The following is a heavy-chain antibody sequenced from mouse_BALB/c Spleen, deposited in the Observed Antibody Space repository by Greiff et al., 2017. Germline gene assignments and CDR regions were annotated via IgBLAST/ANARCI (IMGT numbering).Heavy chain of an antibody. CDR2: IYPSDSYT. CDR1: GYTFTSYW. V-gene: IGHV1-69*02. D-gene: IGHD1-1*01. Sequence: QVQLQQPGAELVRPGASVKLSCKASGYTFTSYWINWVKQRPGQGLEWIGNIYPSDSYTNYNQKFKDKATLTVDKSSSTAYMQLSSPTSEDSAVYYCTRFTTGGFDYWGQGTTLTVSS. CDR3: TRFTTGGFDY. J-gene: IGHJ2*01.